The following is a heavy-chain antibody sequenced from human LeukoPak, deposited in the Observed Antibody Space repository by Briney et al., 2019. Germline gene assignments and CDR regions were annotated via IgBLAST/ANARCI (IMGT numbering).Heavy chain of an antibody. CDR3: ARGRGYSDYGRFDH. CDR2: INHSGST. CDR1: GGSFSGYY. D-gene: IGHD5-12*01. J-gene: IGHJ4*02. Sequence: PSETLSLTCAVYGGSFSGYYWSWVRQPPGKGLEWIGEINHSGSTNYNPSLKSRVTISVDTSKNQFSLKLSSVTAADTAVYYCARGRGYSDYGRFDHWGQGTLVTVSS. V-gene: IGHV4-34*01.